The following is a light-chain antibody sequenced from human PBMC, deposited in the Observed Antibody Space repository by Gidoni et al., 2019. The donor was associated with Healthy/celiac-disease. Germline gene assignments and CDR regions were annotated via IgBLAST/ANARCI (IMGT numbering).Light chain of an antibody. J-gene: IGKJ5*01. Sequence: DIQMTQSPSSLSASVGDRVTITCRASQSISSYLNRYQQKPGKAPKLLIYAASSLQSGVPSRFSGSGSGTDFTLTISSLQPEDFATYYCQQSYSTPPHFGQGTRLEIK. CDR1: QSISSY. CDR3: QQSYSTPPH. V-gene: IGKV1-39*01. CDR2: AAS.